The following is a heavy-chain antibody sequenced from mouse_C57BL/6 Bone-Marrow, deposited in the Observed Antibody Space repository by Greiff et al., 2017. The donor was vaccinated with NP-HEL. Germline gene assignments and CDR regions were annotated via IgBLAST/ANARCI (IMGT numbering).Heavy chain of an antibody. J-gene: IGHJ4*01. D-gene: IGHD1-1*01. V-gene: IGHV6-6*01. Sequence: EVQRVESGGGLVQPGGSMKLSCAASGFTFSDAWMDWVRQSPEKGLEWVAEIRNKANNHATYYAESVKGRFTISRDDSKSSVYLQMNSLRAEDTGIYYCTRLDTTVKGDYWGQGTSVTVSS. CDR1: GFTFSDAW. CDR3: TRLDTTVKGDY. CDR2: IRNKANNHAT.